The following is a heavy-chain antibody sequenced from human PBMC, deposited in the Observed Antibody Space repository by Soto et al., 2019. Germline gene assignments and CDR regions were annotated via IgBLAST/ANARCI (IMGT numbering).Heavy chain of an antibody. Sequence: GGSLRLSCAASGFTFSSYGMHWVRQAPGKGLEWVAVISYDGSNKYYADSVKGRFTISRDNSKNTLYLQMNSLRAEDTAVYYCAKELSQTVFWVYYMDVWGKGTTVTVSS. J-gene: IGHJ6*03. CDR1: GFTFSSYG. V-gene: IGHV3-30*18. CDR2: ISYDGSNK. D-gene: IGHD3-3*01. CDR3: AKELSQTVFWVYYMDV.